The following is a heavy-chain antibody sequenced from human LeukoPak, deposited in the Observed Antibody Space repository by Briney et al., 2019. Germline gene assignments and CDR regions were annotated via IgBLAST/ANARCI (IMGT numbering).Heavy chain of an antibody. CDR2: IYYSGST. J-gene: IGHJ3*02. Sequence: SETQSLTCSVSGGSISSHYWSWIRQPPGKGLEWIGYIYYSGSTHYNPSLKSRVTISVDTSRNQFSLKLNSVTAADTAVYYCARVIRAFDIWGQGTMVTVSS. V-gene: IGHV4-59*11. CDR3: ARVIRAFDI. D-gene: IGHD2/OR15-2a*01. CDR1: GGSISSHY.